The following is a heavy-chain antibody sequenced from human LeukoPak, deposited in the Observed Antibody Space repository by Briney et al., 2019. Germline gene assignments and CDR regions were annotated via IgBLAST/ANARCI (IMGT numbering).Heavy chain of an antibody. Sequence: GGSLRLSCAATGITFSSYSMNWVRQAPGKGLEWVSSISSSSTYIYYADSVKGRFTISRDNAKNSLYLQMNSPRAGDTAVYYCARPLSPGEYSYGFDYWGQGSLVTVSS. CDR3: ARPLSPGEYSYGFDY. D-gene: IGHD5-18*01. V-gene: IGHV3-21*01. CDR2: ISSSSTYI. J-gene: IGHJ4*02. CDR1: GITFSSYS.